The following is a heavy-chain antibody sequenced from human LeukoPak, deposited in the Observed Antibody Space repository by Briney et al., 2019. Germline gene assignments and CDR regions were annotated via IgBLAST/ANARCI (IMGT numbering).Heavy chain of an antibody. CDR1: GFTFDSYA. CDR3: VKHVGSRWSNNRFDP. V-gene: IGHV3-23*01. J-gene: IGHJ5*02. Sequence: GGSLRLSCAASGFTFDSYAMSWVHQAPGKGLEWVSAVSRFGGTTYYADSAKGRFTISRDNSNNTVYLQMNSLRVGGTALYYCVKHVGSRWSNNRFDPWGQGTLVTVS. CDR2: VSRFGGTT. D-gene: IGHD6-13*01.